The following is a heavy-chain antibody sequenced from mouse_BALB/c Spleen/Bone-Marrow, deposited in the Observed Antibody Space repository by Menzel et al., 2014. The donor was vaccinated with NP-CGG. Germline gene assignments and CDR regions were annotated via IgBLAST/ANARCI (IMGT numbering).Heavy chain of an antibody. CDR1: GYTFTDYI. D-gene: IGHD1-1*01. CDR3: AGHFYGTSYFDY. V-gene: IGHV1-62-2*01. Sequence: QVQLQQSGAELVKPGASVKLSCKASGYTFTDYIIHWVKQRSGQGLEWVGRFYPGNGNIKFSEKFNDKATLTADKSSSTVYMELSRLTSEDSAVYFCAGHFYGTSYFDYWGQGTTLTVSS. CDR2: FYPGNGNI. J-gene: IGHJ2*01.